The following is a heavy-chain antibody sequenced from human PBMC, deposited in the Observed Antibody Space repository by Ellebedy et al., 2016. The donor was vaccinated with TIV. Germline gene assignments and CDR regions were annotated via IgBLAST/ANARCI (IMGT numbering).Heavy chain of an antibody. Sequence: GESLKISCAASFSNYSMNWVRQAPGKGLEWVSSISSSSSYIYYADSVKGRFIISRDNAKNSLYLQMNSLRVEDTAVYYCARDLGHSGYDLLDPWGQGTLVTVSA. V-gene: IGHV3-21*04. CDR1: FSNYS. CDR3: ARDLGHSGYDLLDP. CDR2: ISSSSSYI. J-gene: IGHJ5*02. D-gene: IGHD5-12*01.